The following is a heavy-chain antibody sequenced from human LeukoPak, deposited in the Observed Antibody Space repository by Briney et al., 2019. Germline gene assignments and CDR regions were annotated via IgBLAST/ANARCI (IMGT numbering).Heavy chain of an antibody. CDR2: IIPIFGIA. CDR3: ASSGDCSGGSCYEALYYYYGMDV. D-gene: IGHD2-15*01. CDR1: GGTFSSYA. Sequence: GASVKVSCKASGGTFSSYAISWVRQAPGQGLEWMGRIIPIFGIANYAQKFQGRVTITADKSTSTAYMELSSLRSEDTAVYYCASSGDCSGGSCYEALYYYYGMDVWGKGTTVTVSS. V-gene: IGHV1-69*04. J-gene: IGHJ6*04.